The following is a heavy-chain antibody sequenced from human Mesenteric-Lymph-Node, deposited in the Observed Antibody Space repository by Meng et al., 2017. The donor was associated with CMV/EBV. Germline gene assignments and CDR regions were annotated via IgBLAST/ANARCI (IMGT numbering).Heavy chain of an antibody. V-gene: IGHV3-21*01. CDR1: GFTFSTSS. CDR2: ISSSSSYI. CDR3: ARELRGYCSSTSCYSPYYYYGMDV. D-gene: IGHD2-2*02. J-gene: IGHJ6*02. Sequence: GGSLRLSCVASGFTFSTSSMNWVRQAPGKGLEWVSYISSSSSYIYYADSVKGRFTISRDNAKNSLYLQMNSLRAEDTAVYYCARELRGYCSSTSCYSPYYYYGMDVWGQGTTVTVSS.